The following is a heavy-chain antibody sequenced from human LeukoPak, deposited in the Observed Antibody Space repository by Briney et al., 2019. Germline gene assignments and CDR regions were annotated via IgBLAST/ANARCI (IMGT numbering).Heavy chain of an antibody. CDR2: ISYDGSNK. Sequence: GGSLRLSCAASGFTFSSYGMHWVRQAPGKGLEWVAVISYDGSNKYYADSVKGRFTISRDNSKNTLYLQMNSRRAEDTAVYYCAKVYRGTYFFDYWGQGTLVTVSS. D-gene: IGHD1-26*01. J-gene: IGHJ4*02. V-gene: IGHV3-30*18. CDR3: AKVYRGTYFFDY. CDR1: GFTFSSYG.